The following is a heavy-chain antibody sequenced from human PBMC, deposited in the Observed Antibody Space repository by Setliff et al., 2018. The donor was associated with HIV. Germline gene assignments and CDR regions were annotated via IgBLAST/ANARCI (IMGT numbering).Heavy chain of an antibody. CDR2: ISSSSSYI. CDR3: ARDFLGDGYMDV. V-gene: IGHV3-21*01. Sequence: LRLSCAASGFTFSRYSMNWFRQAPGKGLEWVSSISSSSSYIYHADPVKGRFTISRDNAKNSLYLQMNSLRAEDTAVYYCARDFLGDGYMDVWGKGTTVTVSS. D-gene: IGHD3-16*01. J-gene: IGHJ6*03. CDR1: GFTFSRYS.